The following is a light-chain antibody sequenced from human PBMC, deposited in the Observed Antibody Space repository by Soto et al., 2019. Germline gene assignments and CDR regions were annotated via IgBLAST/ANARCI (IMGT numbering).Light chain of an antibody. CDR1: KLGDKY. J-gene: IGLJ2*01. Sequence: SYELTQPPSVSVSPGQTASITCSGDKLGDKYACWYQQKPGQSPVLVIYQDSKRPSGIPERFSGSNSGNTATLTISGTQAMDEADFYCRAWDSSTFVVFGGGTKLPVL. V-gene: IGLV3-1*01. CDR3: RAWDSSTFVV. CDR2: QDS.